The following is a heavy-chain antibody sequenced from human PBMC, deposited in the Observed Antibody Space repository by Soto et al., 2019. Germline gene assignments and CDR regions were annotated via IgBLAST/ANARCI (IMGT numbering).Heavy chain of an antibody. CDR3: AKDSRPYGGNNWFDP. J-gene: IGHJ5*02. Sequence: GGSLRLSCAASGFTFDDYTMHWVRQAPGKGLEWVSLISWDGGSTYYADSVKGRFTISRDNSKNSLYLQMNSLRTEDTALYYCAKDSRPYGGNNWFDPWGQGTLVTVSS. V-gene: IGHV3-43*01. D-gene: IGHD2-15*01. CDR1: GFTFDDYT. CDR2: ISWDGGST.